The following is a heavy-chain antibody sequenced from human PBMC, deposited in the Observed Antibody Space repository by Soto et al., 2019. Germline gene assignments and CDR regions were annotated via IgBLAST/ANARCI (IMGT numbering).Heavy chain of an antibody. Sequence: PSETLSLTCTVSVGSISSYYWSLIRQLPGKGLEWIGYMSYTGNNNYNPSFQSRVTISIDTSKNQLSLKMTSMNAADTAVYYCARDMHPGFTHYFEPWGPGTMVTVSS. CDR3: ARDMHPGFTHYFEP. CDR2: MSYTGNN. CDR1: VGSISSYY. D-gene: IGHD1-26*01. V-gene: IGHV4-59*01. J-gene: IGHJ5*02.